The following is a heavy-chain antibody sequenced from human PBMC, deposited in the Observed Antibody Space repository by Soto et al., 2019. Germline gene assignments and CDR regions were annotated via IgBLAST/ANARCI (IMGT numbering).Heavy chain of an antibody. CDR3: ARDFAYFDS. J-gene: IGHJ4*02. Sequence: PSETLSLTCTVSGGSVSNSNYYWGWIRQSPGKGLEWIGYVYHTGRTSYNPSLKSRVSISMDTSKNQFSLNLDSVTAADTAVYFCARDFAYFDSWGQGTLVTVSS. D-gene: IGHD3-3*01. V-gene: IGHV4-61*01. CDR2: VYHTGRT. CDR1: GGSVSNSNYY.